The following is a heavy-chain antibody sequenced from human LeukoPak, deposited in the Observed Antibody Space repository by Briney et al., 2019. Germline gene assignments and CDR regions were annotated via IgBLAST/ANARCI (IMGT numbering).Heavy chain of an antibody. CDR3: ARDTTGY. J-gene: IGHJ4*02. CDR2: INHGGST. V-gene: IGHV4-34*01. D-gene: IGHD1-26*01. Sequence: SETLSLTCAVYGGSFSGYYWSWIRQPPGKGLEWIGEINHGGSTNYNPSLKSRVTISVDTSKNQFSLKLSSVTAADTAVYYCARDTTGYWGQGTLVTVSS. CDR1: GGSFSGYY.